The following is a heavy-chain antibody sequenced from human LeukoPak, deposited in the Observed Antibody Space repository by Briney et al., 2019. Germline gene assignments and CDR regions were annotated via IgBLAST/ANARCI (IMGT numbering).Heavy chain of an antibody. CDR3: ARHPDYYYYYMDV. Sequence: PSETLSLTCTVSGGSISSSSYYWGWIRQPPGKGLEWIGSIYYSGSTYYNPSLKSRVTISVDTSKNQFSLKLSSVTAADTAVYYCARHPDYYYYYMDVWGKGTTVTISS. CDR2: IYYSGST. CDR1: GGSISSSSYY. V-gene: IGHV4-39*01. J-gene: IGHJ6*03.